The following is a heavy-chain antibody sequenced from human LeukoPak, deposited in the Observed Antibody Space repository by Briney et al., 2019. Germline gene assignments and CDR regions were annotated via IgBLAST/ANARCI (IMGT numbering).Heavy chain of an antibody. Sequence: PSETLSLTCGVSGGSIDITNYWSWVRQAPGKGLAWIGEIAHDGTTNYNPSLRSRVAMSFDRANNQFSLSLTSVTAADTAVYYCTREDRPYCPFAYWGQGVLVTVSS. CDR2: IAHDGTT. CDR1: GGSIDITNY. CDR3: TREDRPYCPFAY. V-gene: IGHV4-4*02. D-gene: IGHD1-26*01. J-gene: IGHJ4*02.